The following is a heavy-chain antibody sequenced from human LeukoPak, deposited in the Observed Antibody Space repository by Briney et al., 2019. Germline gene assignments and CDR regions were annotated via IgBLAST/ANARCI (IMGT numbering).Heavy chain of an antibody. CDR2: IYYSGST. V-gene: IGHV4-59*01. D-gene: IGHD2-2*01. CDR3: ARDLAYSSTPLDV. CDR1: GGSISSYY. Sequence: SETLSLTCTVSGGSISSYYWSWIRQPPGKGLEWIGYIYYSGSTNYNPSLKSRVTISVDTSKNQFSLKLSSVTAADTAVYYCARDLAYSSTPLDVWGKGTTVTVSS. J-gene: IGHJ6*04.